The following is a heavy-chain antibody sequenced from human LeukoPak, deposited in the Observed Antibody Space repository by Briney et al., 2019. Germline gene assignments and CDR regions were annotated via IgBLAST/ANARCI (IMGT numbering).Heavy chain of an antibody. CDR3: AKGPQLYSGYHPDY. D-gene: IGHD5-12*01. Sequence: PGGSLRLSCAASGFTFSSDAMTWVRQAPGEGLEWVSTITGSDDTTYYADSVKGRFTISRDYSKNTVHLQLNNLRAEDTAMYYCAKGPQLYSGYHPDYWGQETLVTVSS. CDR2: ITGSDDTT. J-gene: IGHJ4*02. CDR1: GFTFSSDA. V-gene: IGHV3-23*01.